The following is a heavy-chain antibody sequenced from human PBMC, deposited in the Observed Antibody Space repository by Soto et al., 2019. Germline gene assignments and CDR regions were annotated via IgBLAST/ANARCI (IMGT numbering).Heavy chain of an antibody. CDR3: ARRKWLRNHDAFDI. V-gene: IGHV4-59*08. D-gene: IGHD5-12*01. Sequence: SETLSLTCTVSGGSINSYYWSWIRQPPGKGLEWIGYIYYSGSTNYNPSLKSRVTISVDTSKNQFSLKLSSVTAADTAVYYCARRKWLRNHDAFDIWGQGTMVTVSS. CDR2: IYYSGST. CDR1: GGSINSYY. J-gene: IGHJ3*02.